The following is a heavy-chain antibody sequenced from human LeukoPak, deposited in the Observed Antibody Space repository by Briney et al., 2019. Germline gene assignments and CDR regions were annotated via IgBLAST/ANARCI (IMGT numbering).Heavy chain of an antibody. V-gene: IGHV3-21*01. Sequence: GGSLSLSCAASGFTFSSYSMNWVRQAPGKGLEWVSSISSSSSYIYYADSVKGRFTISRDNAKNSLYLQMNSLRAEDTAVYYCARDSLWFGELDYWGQGTLVTVSS. J-gene: IGHJ4*02. D-gene: IGHD3-10*01. CDR3: ARDSLWFGELDY. CDR2: ISSSSSYI. CDR1: GFTFSSYS.